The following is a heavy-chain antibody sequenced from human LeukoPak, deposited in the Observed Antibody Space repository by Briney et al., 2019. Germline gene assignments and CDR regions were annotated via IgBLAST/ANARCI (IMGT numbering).Heavy chain of an antibody. Sequence: PGGSLRLSCAASGFTFSSYAMSWVRQAPGKGLEWVSAISGSGGSTYYADSVKGRFNISRDNSKNTLYLQMDSLRAEDTAVYYCAKDPFRARISAPDYWGQGTLVTVSS. CDR1: GFTFSSYA. CDR2: ISGSGGST. D-gene: IGHD6-6*01. J-gene: IGHJ4*02. V-gene: IGHV3-23*01. CDR3: AKDPFRARISAPDY.